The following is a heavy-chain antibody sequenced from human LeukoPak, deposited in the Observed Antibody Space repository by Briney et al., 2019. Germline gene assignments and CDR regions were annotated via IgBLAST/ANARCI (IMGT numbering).Heavy chain of an antibody. CDR3: ARDLRGTTGFDP. D-gene: IGHD3-10*01. CDR1: GGSISSGGYY. Sequence: SQTLSLTCTVSGGSISSGGYYWSWIRQHPGKGLEWIGYTYYSGSTYYNPSLKSRVTISVDTSKNQFSLKLSSVTAADTAVYYCARDLRGTTGFDPWGQGTLVTVSS. CDR2: TYYSGST. V-gene: IGHV4-31*03. J-gene: IGHJ5*02.